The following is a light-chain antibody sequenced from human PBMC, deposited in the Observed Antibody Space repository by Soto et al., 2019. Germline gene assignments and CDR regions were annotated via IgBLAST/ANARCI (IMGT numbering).Light chain of an antibody. Sequence: EIVMTQSPATLSVSPGERATLSCRAIQSVSSNLDCYQQKPGQAPRLLIYVSSTRATGIPARFSGSGSGTEFTLKIRSPQSEDFAVYYRQQYKNXPLAFGGGTKV. V-gene: IGKV3-15*01. CDR3: QQYKNXPLA. CDR1: QSVSSN. J-gene: IGKJ4*01. CDR2: VSS.